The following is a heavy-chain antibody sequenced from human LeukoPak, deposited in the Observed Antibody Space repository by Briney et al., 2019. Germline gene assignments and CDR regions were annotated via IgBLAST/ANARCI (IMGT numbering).Heavy chain of an antibody. CDR1: GYTFTSYG. CDR2: IIPIFGTA. D-gene: IGHD2-15*01. V-gene: IGHV1-69*13. J-gene: IGHJ6*02. CDR3: ARGRPVVVAATNRTQYGMDV. Sequence: SVKVSCKASGYTFTSYGISWVRQAPGQGLEWMGGIIPIFGTANYAQKFQGRVTITADESTSTAYMELSSLRSEDTAVYYCARGRPVVVAATNRTQYGMDVWGQGTTVTVSS.